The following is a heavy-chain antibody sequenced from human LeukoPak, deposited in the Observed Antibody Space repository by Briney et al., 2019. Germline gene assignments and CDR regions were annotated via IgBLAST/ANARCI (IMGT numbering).Heavy chain of an antibody. Sequence: ASVKVSCEASGYTFTSYYMHWVRQAPGQGLEWMGIINPSGGSTSYAQKFQGRVTMTRDMSTSTVYMELSSLRSEDTAVYYCARDRRIVVVTAIPGPFDYWGQGTLVTVSS. CDR1: GYTFTSYY. V-gene: IGHV1-46*01. J-gene: IGHJ4*02. CDR2: INPSGGST. CDR3: ARDRRIVVVTAIPGPFDY. D-gene: IGHD2-21*02.